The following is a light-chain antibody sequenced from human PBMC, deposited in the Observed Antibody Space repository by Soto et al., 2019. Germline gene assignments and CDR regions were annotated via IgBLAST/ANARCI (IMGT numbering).Light chain of an antibody. CDR3: QSYDNNVSGWV. Sequence: QSALTQPPSVSGAPGQRVTISCTGSSSNIGADYDVHWYRQLPGTAPKLLIYADYERPSGVPDRFSGSKSGASAALVITGLRADDEADYYCQSYDNNVSGWVFGGGTKLTVL. V-gene: IGLV1-40*03. CDR2: ADY. CDR1: SSNIGADYD. J-gene: IGLJ2*01.